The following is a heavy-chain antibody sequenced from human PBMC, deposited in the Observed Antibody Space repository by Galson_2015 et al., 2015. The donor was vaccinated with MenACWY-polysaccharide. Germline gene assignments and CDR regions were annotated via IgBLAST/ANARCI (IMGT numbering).Heavy chain of an antibody. CDR3: VRGRGQKQLPYDS. CDR2: IHHSGRT. CDR1: GGSFTVPY. Sequence: SETLSLTCTVSGGSFTVPYWSWIRQPPGQGLEWIAEIHHSGRTNYNPSLRARITISADTSKNHFYLIVRSVTAADTAVYFCVRGRGQKQLPYDSWGQGTLVTVSS. V-gene: IGHV4-34*01. J-gene: IGHJ4*02. D-gene: IGHD3-10*01.